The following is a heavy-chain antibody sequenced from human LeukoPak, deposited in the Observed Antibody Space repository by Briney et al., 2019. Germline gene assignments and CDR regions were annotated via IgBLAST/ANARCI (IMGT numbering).Heavy chain of an antibody. CDR2: IYTSGST. V-gene: IGHV4-4*07. J-gene: IGHJ6*03. D-gene: IGHD6-13*01. Sequence: SETLSLTYTVSGGSISSYYWSWIRQPAGKGLEWIGRIYTSGSTNYNPSLKSRVTISVDTSKNQFSLKLSSVTAADTAVYYCARGVEQQLVFYYYYYMYVWGKGTTVTVSS. CDR1: GGSISSYY. CDR3: ARGVEQQLVFYYYYYMYV.